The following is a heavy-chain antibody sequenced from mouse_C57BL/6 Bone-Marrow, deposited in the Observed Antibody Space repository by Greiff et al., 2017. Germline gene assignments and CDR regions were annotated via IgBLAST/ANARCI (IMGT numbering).Heavy chain of an antibody. V-gene: IGHV1-81*01. Sequence: VKLQQSGAVLARPGASVKLSCKASGYTFTSYGISWVKQRTGQGLEWIGEIYPRSGNTYYNEKFKGKATLTADKSSSTAYMELRSLTSEDSAVYFCARTGGSYDYDGFFRYAMDYWGQGTSVTVSS. D-gene: IGHD2-4*01. CDR1: GYTFTSYG. CDR3: ARTGGSYDYDGFFRYAMDY. J-gene: IGHJ4*01. CDR2: IYPRSGNT.